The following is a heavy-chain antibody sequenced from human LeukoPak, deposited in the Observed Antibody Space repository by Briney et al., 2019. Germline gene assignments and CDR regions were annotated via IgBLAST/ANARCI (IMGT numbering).Heavy chain of an antibody. CDR1: GFTFSNYV. J-gene: IGHJ4*02. Sequence: GGSLRLSCAASGFTFSNYVMHWVRQAPGKELEWVAIISYDGSNKYYADSVKGRFTISRDNSKNTLYLQMNSLRAEDTAVYYCARDRHDYLDYWGQGTLVTVSS. CDR2: ISYDGSNK. V-gene: IGHV3-30*04. CDR3: ARDRHDYLDY.